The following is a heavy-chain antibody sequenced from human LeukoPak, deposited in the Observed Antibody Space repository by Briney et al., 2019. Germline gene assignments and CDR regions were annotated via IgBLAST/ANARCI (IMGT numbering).Heavy chain of an antibody. D-gene: IGHD6-13*01. V-gene: IGHV1-2*06. Sequence: ASVKVSCKASGYTFTGYYMHWVRQAPGQGLEWMGRINPSSGGTNYAQKFQGRVTMTRDTSISTAYMELSRLRSDDTAVYYCARVIAAAGTQYFDYWGQGTLVTVSS. J-gene: IGHJ4*02. CDR3: ARVIAAAGTQYFDY. CDR1: GYTFTGYY. CDR2: INPSSGGT.